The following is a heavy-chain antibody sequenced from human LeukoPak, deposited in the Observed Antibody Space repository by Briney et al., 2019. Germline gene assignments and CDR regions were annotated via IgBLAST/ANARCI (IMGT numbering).Heavy chain of an antibody. CDR3: ARDDLGDSSGYQPYYYGMDV. D-gene: IGHD3-22*01. Sequence: GASVKVSCKASGYTFTSYAMHWVRQAPGQRLEWMGWINAGNGNTKYSQKFQGRVTITRDTSASTAYMELSSLRSEDTAVYYCARDDLGDSSGYQPYYYGMDVWGQGTTVTVSS. CDR2: INAGNGNT. CDR1: GYTFTSYA. J-gene: IGHJ6*02. V-gene: IGHV1-3*01.